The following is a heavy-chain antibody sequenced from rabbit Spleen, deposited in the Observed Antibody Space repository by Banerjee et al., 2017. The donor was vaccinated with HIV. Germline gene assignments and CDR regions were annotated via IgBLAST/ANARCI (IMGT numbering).Heavy chain of an antibody. D-gene: IGHD8-1*01. CDR3: AKSGSSDDRYNL. Sequence: QEQLVESGGGLVKPGASLTLICTASGFSFSSGYDMSWVRQAPGKGLEWIACSYAGGSGSTYYASWAKGRVTISKTSSTTVTLQMTSLTAADTATYFCAKSGSSDDRYNLWGPGTLVTV. V-gene: IGHV1S45*01. J-gene: IGHJ4*01. CDR1: GFSFSSGYD. CDR2: SYAGGSGST.